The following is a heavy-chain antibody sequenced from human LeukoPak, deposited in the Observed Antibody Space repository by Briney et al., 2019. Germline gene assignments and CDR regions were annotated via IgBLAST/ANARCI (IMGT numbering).Heavy chain of an antibody. Sequence: GGSLRLSCAASGFTFSSYAMNWVRQAPGKGLEWVSYISSSSSTIYYADSVKGRFTISGDNAKNSLYLQMNSLRAEDTAVYYCARDLRLEGYYDSSGYSILDYWGQGTLVTVSS. V-gene: IGHV3-48*01. D-gene: IGHD3-22*01. CDR2: ISSSSSTI. CDR3: ARDLRLEGYYDSSGYSILDY. CDR1: GFTFSSYA. J-gene: IGHJ4*02.